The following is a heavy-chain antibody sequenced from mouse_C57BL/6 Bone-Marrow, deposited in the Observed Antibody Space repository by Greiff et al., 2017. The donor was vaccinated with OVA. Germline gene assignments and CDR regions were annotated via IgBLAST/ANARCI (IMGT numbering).Heavy chain of an antibody. CDR3: VRSDYGDYYATDY. CDR1: GFSFNTYA. D-gene: IGHD2-4*01. V-gene: IGHV10-1*01. CDR2: IRSKSNNYAT. Sequence: DVKLVESGGGLVQPKGSLKLSCAASGFSFNTYAMNWVRQAPGKGLEWVARIRSKSNNYATYYADSVKDRFTISRDDSESMLYLQMNNLKTEDTAMYYCVRSDYGDYYATDYWGQGTSVTVSS. J-gene: IGHJ4*01.